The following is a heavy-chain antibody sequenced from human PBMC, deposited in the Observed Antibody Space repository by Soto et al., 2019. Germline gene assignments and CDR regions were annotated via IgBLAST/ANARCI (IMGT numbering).Heavy chain of an antibody. J-gene: IGHJ6*03. CDR2: ISWNGGSI. CDR1: GFTFDDYA. V-gene: IGHV3-9*01. Sequence: EVQLAESGGGLVQPGRSLRLSCAASGFTFDDYAMHWVRQAPGKGLEWVSGISWNGGSIGYAESVKGRFTISRDNAKNSLYLQRNSLRAEDTAFYYCAKDIGDGISSSLGDYYYCMDVWGKGTTVTVSS. CDR3: AKDIGDGISSSLGDYYYCMDV. D-gene: IGHD6-6*01.